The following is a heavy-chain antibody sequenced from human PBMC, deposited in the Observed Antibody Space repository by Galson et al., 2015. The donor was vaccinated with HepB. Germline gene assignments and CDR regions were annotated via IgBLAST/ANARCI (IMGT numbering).Heavy chain of an antibody. D-gene: IGHD4-23*01. CDR1: GFTFSSYA. CDR2: ISYDGSNK. Sequence: SLRLSCAASGFTFSSYAMHWVRQAPGKGLEWVAVISYDGSNKYYADSVKGRFTISRDNSKNTLYLQMNSLRAEDTAVYYCARDHGGNSNDYWGQGTLVTVSS. V-gene: IGHV3-30-3*01. J-gene: IGHJ4*02. CDR3: ARDHGGNSNDY.